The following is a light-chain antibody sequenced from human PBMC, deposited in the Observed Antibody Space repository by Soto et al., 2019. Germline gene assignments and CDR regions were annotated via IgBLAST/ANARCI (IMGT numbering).Light chain of an antibody. CDR2: DTS. J-gene: IGKJ4*01. V-gene: IGKV3-11*01. Sequence: EIVLTQSPATLSLSPGERATLSCRASEGVRNYLIWYQQKPRLPPRLLIYDTSTRATGIPARFSGSGSGTDYTLTVSRLEPEDFAVYYCQQRSSWPRTFGRGNKEEIK. CDR1: EGVRNY. CDR3: QQRSSWPRT.